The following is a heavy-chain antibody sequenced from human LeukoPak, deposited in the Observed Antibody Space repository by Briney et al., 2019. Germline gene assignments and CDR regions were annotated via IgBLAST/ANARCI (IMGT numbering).Heavy chain of an antibody. Sequence: PSETLSLTCAVSGYSISSGYYWGWIRQPPGKGLEWIGSIYHSGSTYYNSSLKSRVTISVDTSKNQFSLKLSSVTAADTAVYYCARESTMVRGGYGGIDYWGQGTLVTVSS. V-gene: IGHV4-38-2*02. J-gene: IGHJ4*02. CDR3: ARESTMVRGGYGGIDY. CDR2: IYHSGST. CDR1: GYSISSGYY. D-gene: IGHD3-10*01.